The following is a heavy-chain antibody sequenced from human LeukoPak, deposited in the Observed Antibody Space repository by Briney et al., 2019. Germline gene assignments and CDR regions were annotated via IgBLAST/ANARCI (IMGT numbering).Heavy chain of an antibody. CDR2: FYYSGST. J-gene: IGHJ5*02. V-gene: IGHV4-59*12. CDR1: GGSFSGYY. D-gene: IGHD3-10*01. CDR3: ARESNYHGSGTGWFDP. Sequence: SETLSLTCAVYGGSFSGYYWSWIRQPPGKGLEWIGYFYYSGSTYYNPSLKSRVTISVDTSKNQLSLKLSSVTAADTALYYCARESNYHGSGTGWFDPWGQGTPVTVSS.